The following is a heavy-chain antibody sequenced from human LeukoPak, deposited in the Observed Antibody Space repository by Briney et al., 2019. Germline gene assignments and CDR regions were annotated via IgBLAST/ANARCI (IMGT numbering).Heavy chain of an antibody. CDR1: GYTFTSYG. CDR2: ISAYNGNT. Sequence: EASVKVSCKASGYTFTSYGISWVRQAPGQGLEWMGWISAYNGNTNYAQKLQGRVTMTTDTSTSTAYMELRSLRSDDTAAYYCARDRYYDSSGFTLYYYYYGMDVWGQGTTVTVSS. V-gene: IGHV1-18*01. D-gene: IGHD3-22*01. J-gene: IGHJ6*02. CDR3: ARDRYYDSSGFTLYYYYYGMDV.